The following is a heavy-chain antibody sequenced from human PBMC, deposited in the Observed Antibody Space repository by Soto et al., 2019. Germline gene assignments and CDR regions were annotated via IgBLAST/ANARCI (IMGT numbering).Heavy chain of an antibody. CDR3: ARGPRDYQSSGYSWIDP. J-gene: IGHJ5*02. V-gene: IGHV4-31*03. D-gene: IGHD3-22*01. Sequence: SETLSLTCTVSGASISSGGYYWSWIRQHPGKGLEWIGYIYYTGSAYYNPSLKSRLTISVDTSKNQFSLKLTSVTAADTAAYYCARGPRDYQSSGYSWIDPWGQENLVTVSS. CDR1: GASISSGGYY. CDR2: IYYTGSA.